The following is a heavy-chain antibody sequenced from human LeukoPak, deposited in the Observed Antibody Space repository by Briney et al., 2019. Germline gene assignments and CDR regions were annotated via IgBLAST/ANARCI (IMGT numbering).Heavy chain of an antibody. V-gene: IGHV4-34*01. CDR2: INHSGST. J-gene: IGHJ4*02. D-gene: IGHD6-13*01. Sequence: WETLSLPCALYGGSFSGYYWSWIRHPPGKGLEWIGEINHSGSTNYNPSLKGRVTISVDTSKNQFSLKLSSVTAADTAVYYCARGKRGYSSSWYDYWGQGTLVTVSS. CDR3: ARGKRGYSSSWYDY. CDR1: GGSFSGYY.